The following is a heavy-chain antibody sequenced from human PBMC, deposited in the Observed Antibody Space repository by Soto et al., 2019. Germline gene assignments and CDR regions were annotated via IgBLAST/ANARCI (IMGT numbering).Heavy chain of an antibody. CDR2: IWYDGSNK. Sequence: TGGSLRLSCAASGFTFSSYGMHWVRQAPGKGLEWVAVIWYDGSNKYYADSVKGRFTISRDNSKNTLYLQMNSLRAEDTAVYYCASYTVTSGFDYWGQGTLVTVSS. J-gene: IGHJ4*02. D-gene: IGHD4-17*01. V-gene: IGHV3-33*01. CDR3: ASYTVTSGFDY. CDR1: GFTFSSYG.